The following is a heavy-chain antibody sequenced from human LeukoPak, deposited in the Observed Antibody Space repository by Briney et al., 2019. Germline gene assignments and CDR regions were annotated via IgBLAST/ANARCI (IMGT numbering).Heavy chain of an antibody. CDR2: IYHSGST. Sequence: NPSETLSLTCAVSGYSISSGYYWGWIRQPPGKGLEWIGSIYHSGSTYYNSSLKSRVTISVDTSKNQFSLKLSSVTAADTAVYYCARDQLLSYYFDYWGQGTLVTVSS. D-gene: IGHD2-2*01. CDR1: GYSISSGYY. J-gene: IGHJ4*02. V-gene: IGHV4-38-2*02. CDR3: ARDQLLSYYFDY.